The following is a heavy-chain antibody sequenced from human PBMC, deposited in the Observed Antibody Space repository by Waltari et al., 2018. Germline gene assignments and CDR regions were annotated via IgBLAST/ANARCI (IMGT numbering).Heavy chain of an antibody. D-gene: IGHD1-7*01. V-gene: IGHV3-20*04. CDR1: GFTFDDYG. J-gene: IGHJ4*02. CDR3: ARQLELHPRSYYFDY. Sequence: EVQLVESGGGVVRPGGSLRLSCAASGFTFDDYGLSWVRQAPGKGLEWVSGINWNGGSTGYADSVKGRFTISRDNAKNSQYLQMNSLRAEDTALYYCARQLELHPRSYYFDYWGQGTLVTVSS. CDR2: INWNGGST.